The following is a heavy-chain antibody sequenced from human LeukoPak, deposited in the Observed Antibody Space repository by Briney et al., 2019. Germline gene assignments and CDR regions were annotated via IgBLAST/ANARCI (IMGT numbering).Heavy chain of an antibody. V-gene: IGHV3-30*04. D-gene: IGHD1-26*01. CDR3: AKDSSVWVVGAISFFDY. J-gene: IGHJ4*02. CDR2: ISYDGSTK. CDR1: GFAFKNYA. Sequence: GGSLRLSCAASGFAFKNYALHWVRQAPGKGLEWVAAISYDGSTKYYADSVKGRFTSSRDNSKNTLYLQMNSLRPEDTAVYYCAKDSSVWVVGAISFFDYWGQGTLVTVSS.